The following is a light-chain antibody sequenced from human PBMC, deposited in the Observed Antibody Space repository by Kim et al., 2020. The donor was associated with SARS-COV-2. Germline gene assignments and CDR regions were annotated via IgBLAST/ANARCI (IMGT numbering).Light chain of an antibody. J-gene: IGKJ4*01. CDR1: QNIDIS. CDR2: DAA. CDR3: QQLGSWPPALT. Sequence: PGESTPLSCRDSQNIDISLSWYQQTPGQSPRLLIYDAAMRAAGIPDRFIGSGSGTDFTLTIGGLAPEDCATYYCQQLGSWPPALTFGGGTKVDIK. V-gene: IGKV3-11*01.